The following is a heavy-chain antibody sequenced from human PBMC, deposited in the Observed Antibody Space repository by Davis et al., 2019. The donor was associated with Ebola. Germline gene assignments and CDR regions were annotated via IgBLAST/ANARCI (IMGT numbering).Heavy chain of an antibody. Sequence: AASVKVSCKASGYTFTGYYMHWVRQAPGQGLEWMGWINPILGIANYAHKFQDRVTISVDKSTGTLNLEVTSLTSEDTAMYYCGRGYRQSYFYAMDVWGQGTTVTVSS. V-gene: IGHV1-69*10. CDR3: GRGYRQSYFYAMDV. D-gene: IGHD2/OR15-2a*01. CDR2: INPILGIA. J-gene: IGHJ6*02. CDR1: GYTFTGYY.